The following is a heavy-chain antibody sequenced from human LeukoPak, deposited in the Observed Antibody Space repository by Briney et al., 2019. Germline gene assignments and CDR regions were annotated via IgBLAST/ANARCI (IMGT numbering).Heavy chain of an antibody. V-gene: IGHV3-30*02. D-gene: IGHD5-24*01. CDR3: AKWVDGYNTGDDY. J-gene: IGHJ4*02. CDR2: IRYYGSNK. CDR1: GFTFSSYG. Sequence: GGSLRLSCAASGFTFSSYGMHWVRQAPGKGLEWVAFIRYYGSNKYYADSVKGRFTISRDNSKNTLYLQMNSLRAEDTAVYYCAKWVDGYNTGDDYWGQGTLVTVSS.